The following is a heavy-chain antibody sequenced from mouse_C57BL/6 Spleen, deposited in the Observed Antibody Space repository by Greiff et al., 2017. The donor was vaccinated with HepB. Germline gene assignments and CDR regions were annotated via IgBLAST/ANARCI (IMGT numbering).Heavy chain of an antibody. CDR3: TRSGYVDY. J-gene: IGHJ2*01. CDR1: GYTFTDYE. Sequence: QVHVKQSGAELVRPGASVTLSCKASGYTFTDYEMHWVKQTPVHGLEWIGAIDPETGGTAYNQKFKGKAILTADKSSSTAYMELRSLTSEDSAVYYCTRSGYVDYWGQGTTLTVSS. D-gene: IGHD3-2*02. V-gene: IGHV1-15*01. CDR2: IDPETGGT.